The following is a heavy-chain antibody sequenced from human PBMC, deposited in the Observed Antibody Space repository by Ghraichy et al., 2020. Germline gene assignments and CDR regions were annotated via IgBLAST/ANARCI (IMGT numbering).Heavy chain of an antibody. CDR2: ISSSTDYI. CDR1: GFIFSAYT. J-gene: IGHJ4*02. Sequence: GSLRLSCTASGFIFSAYTMHWVRQAPGKGLAWVSSISSSTDYIYYADSVEGRFTISRDNAKNSLYLQMSSLRADDTAVYYCARGRDYWGQGTLVTVSS. V-gene: IGHV3-21*01. CDR3: ARGRDY.